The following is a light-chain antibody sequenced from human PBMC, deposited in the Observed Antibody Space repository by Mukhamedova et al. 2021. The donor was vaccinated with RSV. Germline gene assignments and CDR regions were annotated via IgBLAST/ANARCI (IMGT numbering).Light chain of an antibody. CDR2: QDS. V-gene: IGLV3-1*01. CDR3: QSYDSSLSGV. CDR1: GDKY. J-gene: IGLJ3*02. Sequence: GDKYACWYQQKPGQSPVLVIYQDSKRPSGIPERFSGSNSGNTATLTISGTQAMDEADYYCQSYDSSLSGVFGGGTKLTVL.